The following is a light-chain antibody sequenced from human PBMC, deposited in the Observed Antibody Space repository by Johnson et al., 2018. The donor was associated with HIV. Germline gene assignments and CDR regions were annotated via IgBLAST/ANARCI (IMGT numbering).Light chain of an antibody. CDR1: SSNIGDNY. CDR3: GTWDTSLSAYV. CDR2: EDT. V-gene: IGLV1-51*02. J-gene: IGLJ1*01. Sequence: QSVLTQPPSVSAAPGQKVSISCSGSSSNIGDNYVSWYQQVPGTAPKLLIYEDTKRPSGITDRFSGSKSGTSATLAITGLQTWDEADYYCGTWDTSLSAYVFGTGTKVTVL.